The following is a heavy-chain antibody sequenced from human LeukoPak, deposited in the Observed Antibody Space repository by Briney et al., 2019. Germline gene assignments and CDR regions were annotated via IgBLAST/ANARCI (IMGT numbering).Heavy chain of an antibody. CDR1: GGSISSYY. D-gene: IGHD1-1*01. V-gene: IGHV4-4*07. Sequence: SETLSLTCTVSGGSISSYYWNWIRQPAGKGLEWIGRIHISGKTNYNPSLRVTMSVDASRNQFSLKLSSVTAADTAVHYCARDPGLERPGGVSFDYWGQGSLVTVSS. CDR3: ARDPGLERPGGVSFDY. CDR2: IHISGKT. J-gene: IGHJ4*02.